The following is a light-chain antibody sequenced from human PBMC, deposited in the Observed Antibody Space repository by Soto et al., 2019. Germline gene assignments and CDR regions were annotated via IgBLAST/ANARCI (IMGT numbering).Light chain of an antibody. CDR3: QTWGTGIHVV. CDR1: SGHSSYA. J-gene: IGLJ2*01. CDR2: LDSDGSH. V-gene: IGLV4-69*01. Sequence: QLVLTQSPSASASLGASVKLTCTLSSGHSSYAIAWHQQQPEKGPRYLMKLDSDGSHTKGDAIPDRFSDSSSGAERYLTISSLQSEDEADYYCQTWGTGIHVVFGGGTKVTVL.